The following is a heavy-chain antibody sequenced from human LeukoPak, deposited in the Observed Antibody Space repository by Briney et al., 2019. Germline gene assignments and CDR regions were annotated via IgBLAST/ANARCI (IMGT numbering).Heavy chain of an antibody. D-gene: IGHD3-22*01. CDR3: VRAITYYYDSSGYGFDY. Sequence: GGSLRLSXAASGFTFSDYYMSWIRQAPGKGLEWLSYISSSGSTIYYADSVKGRFTISRDNAKNSLYLQMNSLRAEDTAVYYCVRAITYYYDSSGYGFDYWGQGTLVTVSS. CDR2: ISSSGSTI. J-gene: IGHJ4*02. CDR1: GFTFSDYY. V-gene: IGHV3-11*04.